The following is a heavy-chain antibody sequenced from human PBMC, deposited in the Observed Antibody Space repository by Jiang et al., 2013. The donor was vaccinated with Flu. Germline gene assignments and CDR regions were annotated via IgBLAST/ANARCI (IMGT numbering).Heavy chain of an antibody. CDR2: ISYDGSNK. V-gene: IGHV3-30-3*01. Sequence: GVVQPGRSLRLSCAASGFTFSSYAMHWVRQAPGKGLEWVAVISYDGSNKYYADSVKGRFTISRDNSKNTLYLQMNSLRAEDTAVYYCARVSYGYYFDYWGQGTLVTVSS. J-gene: IGHJ4*02. D-gene: IGHD5-18*01. CDR1: GFTFSSYA. CDR3: ARVSYGYYFDY.